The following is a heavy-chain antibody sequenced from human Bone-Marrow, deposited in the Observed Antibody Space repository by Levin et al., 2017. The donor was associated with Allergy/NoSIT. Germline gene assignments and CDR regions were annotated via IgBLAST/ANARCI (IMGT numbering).Heavy chain of an antibody. D-gene: IGHD2-2*01. V-gene: IGHV3-30*04. Sequence: GESLKISCAASGFTFSSYAMHWVRQAPGKGLEWVAVISYDGSNKYYADSVKGRFTISRDNSKNTLYLQMNSLRAEDTAVYYCAREPLADIVVVPAAMGFDYWGQGTLVTVSS. J-gene: IGHJ4*02. CDR3: AREPLADIVVVPAAMGFDY. CDR1: GFTFSSYA. CDR2: ISYDGSNK.